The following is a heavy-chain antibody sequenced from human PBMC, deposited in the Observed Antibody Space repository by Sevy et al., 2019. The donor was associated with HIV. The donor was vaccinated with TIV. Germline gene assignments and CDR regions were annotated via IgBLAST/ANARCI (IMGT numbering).Heavy chain of an antibody. CDR2: ISPDNGDT. J-gene: IGHJ4*01. Sequence: ASVKVSCKASGYIFTDYYMHWVRQAPGQGLEWMGWISPDNGDTNYAQKFQGRVTMTRGTSISTASMELSRLSSDDTAVYYCARGGLLTANSGGHDYWGQEPWSPSPQ. D-gene: IGHD2-21*02. CDR3: ARGGLLTANSGGHDY. V-gene: IGHV1-2*02. CDR1: GYIFTDYY.